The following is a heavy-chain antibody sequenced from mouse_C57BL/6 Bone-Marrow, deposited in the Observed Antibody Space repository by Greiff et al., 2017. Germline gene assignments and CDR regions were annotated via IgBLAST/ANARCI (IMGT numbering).Heavy chain of an antibody. D-gene: IGHD1-1*01. CDR3: TTHYYSSSYAMDY. J-gene: IGHJ4*01. CDR2: IDPENGDT. V-gene: IGHV14-4*01. CDR1: GFNIKDDY. Sequence: EVKLQESGAELVRPGASVKLSCTASGFNIKDDYMHWVKQRPEQGLEWIGWIDPENGDTEYASKFQGKATITADTSSNTAYLQLSNLTSEDTAVYYCTTHYYSSSYAMDYWGQGTTVTVSS.